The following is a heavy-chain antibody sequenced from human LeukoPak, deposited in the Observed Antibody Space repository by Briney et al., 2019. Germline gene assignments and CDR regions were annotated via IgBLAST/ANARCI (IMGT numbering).Heavy chain of an antibody. CDR3: AKDISGSQDSYFDY. V-gene: IGHV3-43*02. Sequence: GGSLRLSCAASGFTFDDYAMHWVRQAPWKGLEWVSLISGDGGSTYYADSVKGRFTITKDNSKTSLYLQMNSLRTEDTALYYCAKDISGSQDSYFDYWGQGTLVTVSS. J-gene: IGHJ4*02. D-gene: IGHD1-26*01. CDR2: ISGDGGST. CDR1: GFTFDDYA.